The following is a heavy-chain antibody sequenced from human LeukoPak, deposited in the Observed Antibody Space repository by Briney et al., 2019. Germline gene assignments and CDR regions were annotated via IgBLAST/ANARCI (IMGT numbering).Heavy chain of an antibody. CDR2: ISAYNGNT. D-gene: IGHD3-22*01. J-gene: IGHJ4*02. CDR3: ARDPSTYYYDSSGYRD. Sequence: GASVKVSCKASGYTFTSYGISWVRQAPGQGLEWMGWISAYNGNTNYAQKLQGRVTMTTDTSTSTAYMELRSLRSDDTAVYYCARDPSTYYYDSSGYRDWGQGTLVTVSS. CDR1: GYTFTSYG. V-gene: IGHV1-18*01.